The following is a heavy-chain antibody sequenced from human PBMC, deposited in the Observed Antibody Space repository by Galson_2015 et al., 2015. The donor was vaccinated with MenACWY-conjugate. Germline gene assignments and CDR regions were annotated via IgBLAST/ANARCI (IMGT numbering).Heavy chain of an antibody. J-gene: IGHJ6*02. D-gene: IGHD3-16*02. CDR3: ARDNTATVIDYGTDV. Sequence: SETLSLTCTVSGDSISGYFWSWLRQPPGKGLEWIGYISYSGSTKYNPSLKSRVTISVDTSRNQFSLRLTSVTAADTALYYCARDNTATVIDYGTDVWGQGTTVTVSS. V-gene: IGHV4-59*01. CDR2: ISYSGST. CDR1: GDSISGYF.